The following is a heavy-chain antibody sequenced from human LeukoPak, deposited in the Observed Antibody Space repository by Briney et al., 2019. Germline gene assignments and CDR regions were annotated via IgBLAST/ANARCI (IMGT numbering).Heavy chain of an antibody. V-gene: IGHV3-74*01. D-gene: IGHD3-10*01. CDR1: GFTFSRYW. J-gene: IGHJ4*02. Sequence: GGSLRLSCAASGFTFSRYWMHWVRQAPGKGLVWVSRINEDGSTTSYADSVKGRFTISRDNAKNSLYLQMNSLRAEDTAVYYCASQFGELYRPLDYWGQGTLVTVSS. CDR2: INEDGSTT. CDR3: ASQFGELYRPLDY.